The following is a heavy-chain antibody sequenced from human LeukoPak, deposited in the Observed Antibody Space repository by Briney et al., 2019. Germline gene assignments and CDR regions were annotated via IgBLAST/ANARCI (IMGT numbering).Heavy chain of an antibody. CDR1: GGSISSSSDY. D-gene: IGHD1-1*01. CDR3: ARRAYSAAYWKHFDY. J-gene: IGHJ4*02. CDR2: IYYHENT. V-gene: IGHV4-39*01. Sequence: SETLSLTCTVSGGSISSSSDYWGWIRQAPGKGLEWVGSIYYHENTYYNSSLKSRVTISVDTSKNQSSLKLNSVTAADTAVYFCARRAYSAAYWKHFDYWGQGILVTVSS.